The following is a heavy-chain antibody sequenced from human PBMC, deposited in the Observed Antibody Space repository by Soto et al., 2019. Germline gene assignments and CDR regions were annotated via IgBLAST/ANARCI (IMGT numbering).Heavy chain of an antibody. CDR3: ARGGRYYYGSGAFDP. V-gene: IGHV4-30-4*01. Sequence: QVQLQESGPGLVKPSQTLSLTCTVSGGSISSGDYYWSWIRQHPGKGLEWIGYIYYSGSTYYNPSLKSRVTRSVDTSKNQFSLKLSSVTAADTAVYYCARGGRYYYGSGAFDPWGQGTLVTVSS. CDR1: GGSISSGDYY. CDR2: IYYSGST. D-gene: IGHD3-10*01. J-gene: IGHJ5*02.